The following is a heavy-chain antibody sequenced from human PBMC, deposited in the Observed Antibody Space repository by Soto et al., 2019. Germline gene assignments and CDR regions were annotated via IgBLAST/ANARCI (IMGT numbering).Heavy chain of an antibody. Sequence: TSVKVSCKASGGTFSSYAISWVRQAPGQGLEWMGGIIPIFGTANYAQKFQGRVTITADESTSTAYMELSSLRSEDTAVYYCARSKGDSSGNYYYGMDVWGQGTTVTVSS. D-gene: IGHD3-22*01. CDR1: GGTFSSYA. V-gene: IGHV1-69*13. CDR2: IIPIFGTA. J-gene: IGHJ6*02. CDR3: ARSKGDSSGNYYYGMDV.